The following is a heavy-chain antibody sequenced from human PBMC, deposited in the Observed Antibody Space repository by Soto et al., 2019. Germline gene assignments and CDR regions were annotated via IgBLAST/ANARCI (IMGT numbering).Heavy chain of an antibody. J-gene: IGHJ6*02. CDR1: GFTFSSYS. V-gene: IGHV3-21*01. CDR3: ARDSGIYYYGMDV. Sequence: GGSLRLSCAASGFTFSSYSMNWVRQAPGKGLEWVSSISSSSSYIYYADSVKGRFTISRDNAKNSLYLQMNSLRAEDTAVYYCARDSGIYYYGMDVWGQGTTVTVSS. D-gene: IGHD2-15*01. CDR2: ISSSSSYI.